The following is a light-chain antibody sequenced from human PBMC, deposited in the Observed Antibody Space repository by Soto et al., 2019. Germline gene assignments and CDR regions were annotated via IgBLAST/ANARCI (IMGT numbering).Light chain of an antibody. Sequence: IQLTQSPSSLSASVGDRVTLTCRASQGISPYLAWYQQNPGKAPKLLIYAASTLQSGVPSRFSGSGSGTDFTLTIASLQPEDFATYYCQQLNAYPITLGQGTRLEIK. J-gene: IGKJ5*01. V-gene: IGKV1-9*01. CDR3: QQLNAYPIT. CDR1: QGISPY. CDR2: AAS.